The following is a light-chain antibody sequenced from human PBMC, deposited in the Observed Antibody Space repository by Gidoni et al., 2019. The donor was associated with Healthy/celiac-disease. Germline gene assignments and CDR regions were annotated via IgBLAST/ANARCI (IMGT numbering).Light chain of an antibody. J-gene: IGKJ4*01. CDR3: QQRSNWPPALT. CDR1: QSVSSY. V-gene: IGKV3-11*01. Sequence: EIVLTQSPATRSLSPGERATLPCMASQSVSSYLAWYQQKPGQAPRLLIYDASNRATGIPARFSGSGSGTDFTLTISSLEPEDFAVYYCQQRSNWPPALTFGGGTKVEIK. CDR2: DAS.